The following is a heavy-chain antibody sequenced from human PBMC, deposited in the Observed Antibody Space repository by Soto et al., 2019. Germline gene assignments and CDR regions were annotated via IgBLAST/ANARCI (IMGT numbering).Heavy chain of an antibody. CDR2: IYYSGST. CDR3: ASSGTDYYDSSGYYPPDY. Sequence: PSETLSLTCTVSGGPISSGGYYWSWIRQHPGKGLEWIGYIYYSGSTYYNPSLKSRVTISVDTSKNQFSLKLSSVTAADTAVYYCASSGTDYYDSSGYYPPDYWGQGTLVTVSS. V-gene: IGHV4-31*03. J-gene: IGHJ4*02. CDR1: GGPISSGGYY. D-gene: IGHD3-22*01.